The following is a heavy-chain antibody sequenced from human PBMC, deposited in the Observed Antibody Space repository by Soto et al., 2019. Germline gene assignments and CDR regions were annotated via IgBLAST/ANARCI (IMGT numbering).Heavy chain of an antibody. CDR2: VSYDGSKK. Sequence: QVQLVESGGGVVQPERSLRLSCAASGLSFSSYGMHWVREAPGKGLEWVASVSYDGSKKYYANSAKGRFTISRDNSNNMLDLQMSSLRVEDTAVYYCAKDHHAIAVAGSPVDYWGQGTLVIVSS. J-gene: IGHJ4*02. CDR3: AKDHHAIAVAGSPVDY. D-gene: IGHD6-19*01. CDR1: GLSFSSYG. V-gene: IGHV3-30*18.